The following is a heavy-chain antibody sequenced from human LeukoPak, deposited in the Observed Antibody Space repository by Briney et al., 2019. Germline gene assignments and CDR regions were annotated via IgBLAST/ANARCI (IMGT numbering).Heavy chain of an antibody. D-gene: IGHD3-3*01. CDR2: INHRGST. J-gene: IGHJ4*02. CDR1: GGSLSGYY. Sequence: SETLSLTCAVYGGSLSGYYWSWIRQPPGKGLEWIGEINHRGSTNCNPSLRSRVTISVDTSKDQFSLKLSSVTAADTAVYYCARGRAISYWGQGTLVTVSS. CDR3: ARGRAISY. V-gene: IGHV4-34*01.